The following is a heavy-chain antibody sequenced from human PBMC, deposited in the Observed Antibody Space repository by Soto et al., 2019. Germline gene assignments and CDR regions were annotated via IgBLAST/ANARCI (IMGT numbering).Heavy chain of an antibody. J-gene: IGHJ5*02. CDR3: AKDKLTIRFVWWFDP. Sequence: GGYLRLSCADSGFTFSSYALSWVRQAPGKGLEWVSAISGSGGSTYYADSVKGRFTISRDNSKNTLYLQMNSLRAEDTAVYYCAKDKLTIRFVWWFDPWGQGTLVTVSS. CDR1: GFTFSSYA. CDR2: ISGSGGST. V-gene: IGHV3-23*01. D-gene: IGHD3-16*01.